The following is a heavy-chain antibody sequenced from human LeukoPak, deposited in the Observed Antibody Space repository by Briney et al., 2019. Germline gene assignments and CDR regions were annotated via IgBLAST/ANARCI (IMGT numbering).Heavy chain of an antibody. CDR2: INHSGSN. CDR1: GGSFSGYY. V-gene: IGHV4-34*01. Sequence: SETLSLTCAVYGGSFSGYYWSWIRQPPGKGLEWIGEINHSGSNNYSPALKSRVTISVDTSKNQFSLKLSSVTAADTAVYYCARSAVWGVITYWGQGTLVTVSS. CDR3: ARSAVWGVITY. J-gene: IGHJ4*02. D-gene: IGHD3-10*01.